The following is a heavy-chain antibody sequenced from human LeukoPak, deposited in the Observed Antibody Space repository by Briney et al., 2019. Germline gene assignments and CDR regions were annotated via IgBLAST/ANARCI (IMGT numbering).Heavy chain of an antibody. CDR1: GFTFSTYN. D-gene: IGHD1-26*01. Sequence: PGGSLRLSCAASGFTFSTYNMNWVRQAPSMGLEWVSSITSSSSSIYYADSVKGRFTISRDNAKNSLYLQMNSLRAEDTAVYYCARFPVVGATSHVWFDPWGQGTLVTVSS. J-gene: IGHJ5*02. CDR2: ITSSSSSI. V-gene: IGHV3-21*01. CDR3: ARFPVVGATSHVWFDP.